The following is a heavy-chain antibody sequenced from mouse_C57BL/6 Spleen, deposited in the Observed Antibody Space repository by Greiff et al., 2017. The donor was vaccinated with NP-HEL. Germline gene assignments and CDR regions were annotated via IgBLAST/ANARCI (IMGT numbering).Heavy chain of an antibody. Sequence: EVQLQESGPGLVKPSQSLSLTCSVTGYSITSGYYWNWIRQFPGNKLEWMGYISYDGSNNYNPSLKNRISITRDTSKNQFFLKLNSVTTEDTATYYCARGPFYYDYDPYYFDYWGQGTTLTVSS. D-gene: IGHD2-4*01. CDR1: GYSITSGYY. CDR2: ISYDGSN. J-gene: IGHJ2*01. CDR3: ARGPFYYDYDPYYFDY. V-gene: IGHV3-6*01.